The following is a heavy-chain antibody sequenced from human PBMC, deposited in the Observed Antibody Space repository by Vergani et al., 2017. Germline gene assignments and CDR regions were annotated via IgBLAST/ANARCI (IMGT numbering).Heavy chain of an antibody. CDR2: TRNKANSYTT. V-gene: IGHV3-72*01. Sequence: EVQLVESGGVLVQPGGSLRLSCAASGFTFSDHYMDWVRQAPGKGLEWVGRTRNKANSYTTEYAASVKGRFTISRDDSKNSLYLQMNSLKAEDTAVYYCATNDYGGYPWGQGTLVTVSS. D-gene: IGHD4-23*01. CDR1: GFTFSDHY. CDR3: ATNDYGGYP. J-gene: IGHJ5*02.